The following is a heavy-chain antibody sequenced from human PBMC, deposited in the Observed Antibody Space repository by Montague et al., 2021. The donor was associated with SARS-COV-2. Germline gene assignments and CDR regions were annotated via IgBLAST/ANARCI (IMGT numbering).Heavy chain of an antibody. Sequence: SETLSLTCTIHGGSFSGGSFSGFYWNWVRQAPGKGLEWIGEINDSGSTXXKPSLRSRVTISVDKSDNQLSLSLRSVTAADTGVYYCARDASSSRWLRGRERYHSYPLDAGGQGTTVT. V-gene: IGHV4-34*01. CDR2: INDSGST. J-gene: IGHJ6*02. CDR3: ARDASSSRWLRGRERYHSYPLDA. CDR1: GGSFSGFY. D-gene: IGHD1-1*01.